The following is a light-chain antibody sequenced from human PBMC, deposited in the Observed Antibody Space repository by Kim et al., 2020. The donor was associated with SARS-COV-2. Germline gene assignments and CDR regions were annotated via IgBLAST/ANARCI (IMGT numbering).Light chain of an antibody. CDR2: WAS. CDR3: QNCYSRPPWT. CDR1: QTVLYSANNKNY. V-gene: IGKV4-1*01. J-gene: IGKJ1*01. Sequence: DIVMTQSPDSLAVSLGERATINCKSSQTVLYSANNKNYLAWYQQKPGQPPKVLIYWASTRESGVPDRFSGSGSGTDFTLTISSLQAEDVAVYYCQNCYSRPPWTFGQGNQVDI.